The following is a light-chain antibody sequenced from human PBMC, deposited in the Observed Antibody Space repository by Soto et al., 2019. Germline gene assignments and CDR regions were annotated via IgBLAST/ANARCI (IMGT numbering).Light chain of an antibody. Sequence: EIVMTQSPATLSVSPGERATLSCRASQSISSNLAWYQQKPGQAPRLLIYGASTRATGIPARFTGSGSGTDLTLTIRSLEPEDFATYYCQHADSFPLITCGQGTRREIK. CDR1: QSISSN. J-gene: IGKJ5*01. CDR2: GAS. V-gene: IGKV3-15*01. CDR3: QHADSFPLIT.